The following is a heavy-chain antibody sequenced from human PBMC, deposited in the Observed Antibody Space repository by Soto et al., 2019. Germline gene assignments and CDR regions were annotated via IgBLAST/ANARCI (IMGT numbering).Heavy chain of an antibody. CDR2: ISSDGSST. D-gene: IGHD6-19*01. Sequence: EVQLVESGGGLVQPGGSLRLSCAASGITLSNYWVHWVRQAPGKGLVWVSRISSDGSSTSYADSVKGRFTISRDNAKNTLYLQMNTLRAEDTAVYYCAYFTSGCPTWGQGTLVTVSS. CDR1: GITLSNYW. V-gene: IGHV3-74*01. J-gene: IGHJ4*02. CDR3: AYFTSGCPT.